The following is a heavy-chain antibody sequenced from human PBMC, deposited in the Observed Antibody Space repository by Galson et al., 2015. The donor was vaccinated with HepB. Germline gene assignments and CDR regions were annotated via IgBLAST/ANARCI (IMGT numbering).Heavy chain of an antibody. CDR1: GFTFSSYG. V-gene: IGHV3-33*01. D-gene: IGHD3-22*01. CDR3: ARDSRGVVVASDAFDI. CDR2: IWYDGSNK. J-gene: IGHJ3*02. Sequence: SLRLSCAASGFTFSSYGMHWVRQAPGKGLEWVAVIWYDGSNKYYADSVKGRFTISRDNSKNTLYLQMNSLRAEDTAVYYCARDSRGVVVASDAFDIWGQGTMVTVSS.